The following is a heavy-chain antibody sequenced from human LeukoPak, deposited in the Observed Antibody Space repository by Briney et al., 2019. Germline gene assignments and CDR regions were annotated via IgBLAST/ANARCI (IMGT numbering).Heavy chain of an antibody. D-gene: IGHD3-22*01. CDR2: ISGSSSTI. CDR3: ARDYRYYDSSGYYSFDY. CDR1: GFTFSSYW. Sequence: PGGSLRLSCAASGFTFSSYWMSWVRQAPGKGLEWVSYISGSSSTIYYADSVKGRFTISRDNAKNSLYLQMNSLRDEDTAVYYCARDYRYYDSSGYYSFDYWGQGTLVTVSS. J-gene: IGHJ4*02. V-gene: IGHV3-48*02.